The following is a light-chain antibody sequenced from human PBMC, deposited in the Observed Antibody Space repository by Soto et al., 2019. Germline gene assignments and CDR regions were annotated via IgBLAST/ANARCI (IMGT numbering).Light chain of an antibody. CDR2: SND. J-gene: IGLJ2*01. V-gene: IGLV1-44*01. CDR3: ASWDDSRKGVV. Sequence: QSVLTQPPSASGTPGQRVTISCSGSSSNIGSNTVTWYQHLPGTAPKLLIYSNDQRPSWVPARFSGSKSGTSASLAISGLQSEDEADYYCASWDDSRKGVVFGGGTKLTVL. CDR1: SSNIGSNT.